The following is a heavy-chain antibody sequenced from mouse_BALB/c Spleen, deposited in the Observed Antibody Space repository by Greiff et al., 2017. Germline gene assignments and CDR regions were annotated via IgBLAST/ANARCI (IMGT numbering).Heavy chain of an antibody. J-gene: IGHJ3*01. D-gene: IGHD1-1*01. Sequence: QVQLQQSGAELMKPGASVKISCKATGYTFSSYWIEWVKQRPGHGLEWIGEILPGSGSTNYNEKFKGKATFTADTSSNTAYMQLSSLTSEASAVYYCARDYYYGSSQPWFAYWGQGTLVTVSA. V-gene: IGHV1-9*01. CDR2: ILPGSGST. CDR1: GYTFSSYW. CDR3: ARDYYYGSSQPWFAY.